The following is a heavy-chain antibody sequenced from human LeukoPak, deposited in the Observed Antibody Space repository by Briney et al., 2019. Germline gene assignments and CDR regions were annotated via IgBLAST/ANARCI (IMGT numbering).Heavy chain of an antibody. Sequence: GGSLRLSCAASGFTFSDYYMSWIRQAPGKGLEWVSYISSSISYTNYADSVKGRFTISRDNAKNTLYLQMNSLRADDTGVYYEPRDRHCSSSYENLFVYWGQGTLLTVSS. V-gene: IGHV3-11*06. D-gene: IGHD2-2*01. CDR2: ISSSISYT. CDR1: GFTFSDYY. CDR3: PRDRHCSSSYENLFVY. J-gene: IGHJ4*02.